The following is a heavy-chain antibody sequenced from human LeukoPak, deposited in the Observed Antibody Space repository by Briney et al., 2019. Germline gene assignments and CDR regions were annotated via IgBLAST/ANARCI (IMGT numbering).Heavy chain of an antibody. CDR1: GFTFSDYW. J-gene: IGHJ4*02. D-gene: IGHD3-10*01. CDR2: IKQDGSKK. V-gene: IGHV3-7*01. Sequence: GGSLRLSCAASGFTFSDYWMTWVRQAPGKGLEWVANIKQDGSKKYYVHSVKGRFTTSRDNAKNSLYLQMNSLRAEDTAVYYCAKEVGGSGSFWGQGTLVTVSS. CDR3: AKEVGGSGSF.